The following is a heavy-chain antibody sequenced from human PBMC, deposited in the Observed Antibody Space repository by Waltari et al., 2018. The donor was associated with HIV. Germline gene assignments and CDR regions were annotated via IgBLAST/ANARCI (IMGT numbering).Heavy chain of an antibody. J-gene: IGHJ4*02. CDR2: INSDGSDT. CDR3: VRGAPFDY. CDR1: GFTLSSFW. Sequence: EEQLVESGGGLVQPGGSLRLSCAASGFTLSSFWMHWVRQVPGKGLVWVSRINSDGSDTSTADSVKGRFTIFRDNARNTLYLQMHSLRAEDTALYYCVRGAPFDYWGQGALVAVSS. V-gene: IGHV3-74*01.